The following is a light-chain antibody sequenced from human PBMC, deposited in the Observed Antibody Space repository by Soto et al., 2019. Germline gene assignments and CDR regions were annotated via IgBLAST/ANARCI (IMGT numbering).Light chain of an antibody. CDR3: QQFGGSPPAFT. CDR1: QSVSSRN. Sequence: ESMLTQSPGTLYWSPGERATLSCRASQSVSSRNLAWYQQKPGQAPRLLIYGTSIRATGIPDRFSGSGSGTDFTLTITRLEPEDLAVYYCQQFGGSPPAFTFGQGTKVEI. CDR2: GTS. V-gene: IGKV3-20*01. J-gene: IGKJ2*01.